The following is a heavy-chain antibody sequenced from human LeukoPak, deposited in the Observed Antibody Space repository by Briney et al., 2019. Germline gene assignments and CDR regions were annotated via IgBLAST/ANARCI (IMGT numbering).Heavy chain of an antibody. D-gene: IGHD5-18*01. CDR1: GFSLSTSGVG. J-gene: IGHJ4*02. Sequence: SGPTLVKPTQTLTLTSTFSGFSLSTSGVGVGWIRQPPGKALEWLALIYWNDDKGYSPSLKSRLTITKDTSKNQVVLTMTNMNPVDTATYYCAHSLRRLRLPDYWGQGTLVTVSS. CDR2: IYWNDDK. V-gene: IGHV2-5*01. CDR3: AHSLRRLRLPDY.